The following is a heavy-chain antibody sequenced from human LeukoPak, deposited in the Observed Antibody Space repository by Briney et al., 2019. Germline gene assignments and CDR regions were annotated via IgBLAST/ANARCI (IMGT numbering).Heavy chain of an antibody. V-gene: IGHV3-48*03. CDR1: GFTFSSYE. J-gene: IGHJ6*02. CDR2: ISSSGSTI. CDR3: ARGRYYDILTGYGSYGMDV. D-gene: IGHD3-9*01. Sequence: GGSLRLSCAASGFTFSSYEMNWVRQAPGKGLEWVSYISSSGSTIYYADSVKGRFTISRDNAKNSLYLQMNSLRAEDTAVYYCARGRYYDILTGYGSYGMDVWGQGTTVTVSS.